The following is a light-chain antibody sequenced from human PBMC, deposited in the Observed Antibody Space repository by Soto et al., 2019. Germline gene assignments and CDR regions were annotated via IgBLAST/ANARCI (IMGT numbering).Light chain of an antibody. Sequence: QSALTQPASVSGSPGQSITISCTGTSSDVGGYSYVSWYQQHPGKAPKLMIYEVSNRPSGVSNRFSGSKSGNTASLTISGLLAEDEADYSCRSFSSSSTLVVFGGGTKVPVL. CDR3: RSFSSSSTLVV. CDR2: EVS. CDR1: SSDVGGYSY. V-gene: IGLV2-14*01. J-gene: IGLJ2*01.